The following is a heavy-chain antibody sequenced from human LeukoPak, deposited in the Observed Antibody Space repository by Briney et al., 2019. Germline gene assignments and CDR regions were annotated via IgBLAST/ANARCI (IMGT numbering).Heavy chain of an antibody. Sequence: GGSLRLSCAASGFTFSSYAMSWVRQAPGKGLEWVSAICGSGGTTDYADSVKGRFTIARDNSNNTLYLQTNSLRAEEPAVYYCAXKYYDSNGSVDHWGQGTLVTVSS. CDR3: AXKYYDSNGSVDH. CDR1: GFTFSSYA. V-gene: IGHV3-23*01. CDR2: ICGSGGTT. D-gene: IGHD3-22*01. J-gene: IGHJ4*02.